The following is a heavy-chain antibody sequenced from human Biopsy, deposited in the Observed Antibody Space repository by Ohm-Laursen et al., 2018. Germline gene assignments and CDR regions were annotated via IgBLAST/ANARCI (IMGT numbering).Heavy chain of an antibody. J-gene: IGHJ5*02. V-gene: IGHV4-59*08. Sequence: SETLSLTCTVSGGPLNSYYWSWIRQPPGKGLEWIGYIYYSGIAANYNPSLKGRVTISIDTSKNQFPLNLSSVTAADTAVYYCARHPTGFWFDPWGQGTLVTVSS. CDR3: ARHPTGFWFDP. CDR2: IYYSGIA. CDR1: GGPLNSYY.